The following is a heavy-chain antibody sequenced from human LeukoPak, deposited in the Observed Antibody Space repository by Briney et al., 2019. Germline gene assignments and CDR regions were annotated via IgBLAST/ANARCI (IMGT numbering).Heavy chain of an antibody. Sequence: PSETLSLTCTVSGGSISSHYWSWIRQPPGKGLEWIGYIYYSGSTNYNPSLKSRVTISVDTSKNQFSLKLSSVTAADTAVYYCARQSSSGSYYYYYYGMDVWGQGTTVTVSS. D-gene: IGHD1-26*01. J-gene: IGHJ6*02. CDR3: ARQSSSGSYYYYYYGMDV. CDR1: GGSISSHY. V-gene: IGHV4-59*08. CDR2: IYYSGST.